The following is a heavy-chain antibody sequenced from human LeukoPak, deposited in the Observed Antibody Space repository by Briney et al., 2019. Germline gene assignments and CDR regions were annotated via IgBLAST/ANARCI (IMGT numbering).Heavy chain of an antibody. V-gene: IGHV3-48*03. CDR3: ARGTYYYDSSGYGVYFDY. J-gene: IGHJ4*02. CDR2: ISSSGSTI. CDR1: GFTFSSYE. D-gene: IGHD3-22*01. Sequence: GGSLRLSCAASGFTFSSYEMNWVRQAPGKGLEWVSYISSSGSTIYYADSVKGRFTISRDNAKNSLYLQMNSLGAEDTAVYYCARGTYYYDSSGYGVYFDYWGQGTLVTVSS.